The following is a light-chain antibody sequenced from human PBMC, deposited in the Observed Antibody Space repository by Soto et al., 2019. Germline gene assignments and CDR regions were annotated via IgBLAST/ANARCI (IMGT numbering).Light chain of an antibody. J-gene: IGLJ1*01. CDR1: SSDVGGYNY. Sequence: QSVLTQPASVSGSPGQSITISCTETSSDVGGYNYVSWYQQYPGKVPKLMIYDVSYRPSGVSNRFSGSKSGNTASLTISGLQAEDEADYYCSSYTSSSTYVFGTGTKLTVL. V-gene: IGLV2-14*01. CDR2: DVS. CDR3: SSYTSSSTYV.